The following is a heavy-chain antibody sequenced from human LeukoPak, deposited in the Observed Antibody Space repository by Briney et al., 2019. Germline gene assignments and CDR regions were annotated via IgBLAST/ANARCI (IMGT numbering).Heavy chain of an antibody. CDR1: GFTFSSYW. Sequence: GGSLRLSCAASGFTFSSYWMHWVRQAPGEGLVWVSRLTSDGSITTYADFVKGRFTISRDNAKNSLYLQMNSLRAEDTAVYYCARGGTLEYFQHWGQGTLVTVSS. J-gene: IGHJ1*01. V-gene: IGHV3-74*01. CDR2: LTSDGSIT. CDR3: ARGGTLEYFQH.